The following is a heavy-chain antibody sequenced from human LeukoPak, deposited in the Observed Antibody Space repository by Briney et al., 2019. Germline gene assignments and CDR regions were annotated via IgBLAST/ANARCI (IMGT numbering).Heavy chain of an antibody. D-gene: IGHD4-17*01. Sequence: PSDTLSLTCAVSGYSISSSNYWVWIRQPPGKGLEWIGHIYYSGGIYYNPSLKSRVTMSVDTPKNQFSLKLSSVTAVDTAVYYCARKATTGPTKAAFDIWGQGTMVTVSS. CDR1: GYSISSSNY. CDR2: IYYSGGI. J-gene: IGHJ3*02. CDR3: ARKATTGPTKAAFDI. V-gene: IGHV4-28*05.